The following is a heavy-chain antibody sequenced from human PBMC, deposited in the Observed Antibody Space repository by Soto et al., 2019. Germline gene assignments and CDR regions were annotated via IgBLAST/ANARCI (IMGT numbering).Heavy chain of an antibody. Sequence: GGSLRLSCAASGFTFSSYAMSWARQAPGKGLEWVSSISTSGVPHYADSVKGRFTISRDNSENTLDLQMFSLTTEDTAVYYCATYYYDSSGYYLAPFDYWGQGTLVTVSS. V-gene: IGHV3-23*01. CDR1: GFTFSSYA. D-gene: IGHD3-22*01. CDR2: ISTSGVP. CDR3: ATYYYDSSGYYLAPFDY. J-gene: IGHJ4*02.